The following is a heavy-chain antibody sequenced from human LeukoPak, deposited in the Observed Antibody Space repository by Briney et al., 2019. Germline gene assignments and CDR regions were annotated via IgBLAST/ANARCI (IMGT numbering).Heavy chain of an antibody. CDR2: ISSSGSTI. V-gene: IGHV3-48*03. J-gene: IGHJ4*02. CDR3: ARTVYSSGWYLKSIFDY. Sequence: GGSLRLSCAASGFTFSSYEMNWVRQAPGKGLEWVSYISSSGSTIYYADSVKGRFTISRDNAKNSLYLQMNSLRAEDTAVYYCARTVYSSGWYLKSIFDYWGQGTLVTVSS. D-gene: IGHD6-19*01. CDR1: GFTFSSYE.